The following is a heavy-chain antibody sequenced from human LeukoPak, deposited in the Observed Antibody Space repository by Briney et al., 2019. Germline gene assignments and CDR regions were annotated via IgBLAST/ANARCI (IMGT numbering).Heavy chain of an antibody. J-gene: IGHJ4*02. CDR3: AKSGGGSSGWYSSY. Sequence: GRSLRLSCAASGFTFSSYGMHWVRQAPGKGLEWVAVISYDGSNKYYADSVKGRFTISRDNSKNTLYLQMNSLRAEDTAVYYCAKSGGGSSGWYSSYWGQGTLVTVSS. D-gene: IGHD6-19*01. V-gene: IGHV3-30*18. CDR2: ISYDGSNK. CDR1: GFTFSSYG.